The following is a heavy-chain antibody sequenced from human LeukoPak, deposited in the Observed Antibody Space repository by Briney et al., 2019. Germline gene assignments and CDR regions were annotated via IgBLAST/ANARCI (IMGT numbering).Heavy chain of an antibody. D-gene: IGHD2-2*02. CDR3: ARGLKGYCSSTSCYRVGHYFDY. J-gene: IGHJ4*02. V-gene: IGHV3-72*01. CDR1: GFTFSDHY. CDR2: TRNKANSYTT. Sequence: GGSVRLSCAASGFTFSDHYMDWVRQAPGKGLEWVGRTRNKANSYTTEYAASVKGRFTISRDDSKNSLYLQMNSLKTEDTAVYYCARGLKGYCSSTSCYRVGHYFDYWGQGTLVTVSS.